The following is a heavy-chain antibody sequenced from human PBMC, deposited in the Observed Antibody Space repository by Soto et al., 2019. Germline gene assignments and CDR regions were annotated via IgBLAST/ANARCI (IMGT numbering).Heavy chain of an antibody. Sequence: ASVKVSCKASGYTFTSYGMSWVRQAPPQGLEWRGWISAYNGNTNYAQKLQGRVTMTTDTSTSTAYMELRSLRSDDTAVYYCPRDRAQYDFWSGYYFDYWGQGTRVTVSS. CDR1: GYTFTSYG. CDR3: PRDRAQYDFWSGYYFDY. CDR2: ISAYNGNT. J-gene: IGHJ4*02. V-gene: IGHV1-18*01. D-gene: IGHD3-3*01.